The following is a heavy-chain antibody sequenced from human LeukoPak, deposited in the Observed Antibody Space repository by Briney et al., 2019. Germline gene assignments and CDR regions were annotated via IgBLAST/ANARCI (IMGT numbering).Heavy chain of an antibody. CDR1: GFTFSSYG. V-gene: IGHV3-30*02. D-gene: IGHD3-10*01. CDR3: APPPPGYYGSGSYPVDY. Sequence: PGGSLRLSCAASGFTFSSYGMHWVRQAPGKGLEWVAFIRYDGSNKYYADSVKGRFTISRDNSKNTLYLKMNSLSAGDTAVYYCAPPPPGYYGSGSYPVDYWGQGTLVTVSS. J-gene: IGHJ4*02. CDR2: IRYDGSNK.